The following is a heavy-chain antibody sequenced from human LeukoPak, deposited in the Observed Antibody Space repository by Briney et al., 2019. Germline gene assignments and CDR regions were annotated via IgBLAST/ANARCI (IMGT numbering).Heavy chain of an antibody. J-gene: IGHJ4*02. V-gene: IGHV1-3*01. D-gene: IGHD4-17*01. CDR2: INAGNGNT. Sequence: ASVKVSCKASGYTFTSYGISWVRQAPGQRLEWMGWINAGNGNTKYSQKFQGRVTITRDTSASTAYMELSSLRSEDTAVYYCATRRYGDYGGLDYWGQGTLVTVSS. CDR3: ATRRYGDYGGLDY. CDR1: GYTFTSYG.